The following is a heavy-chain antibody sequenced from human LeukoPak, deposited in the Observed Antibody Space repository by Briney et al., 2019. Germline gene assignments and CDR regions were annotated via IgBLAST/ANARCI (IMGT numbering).Heavy chain of an antibody. J-gene: IGHJ6*03. D-gene: IGHD3-10*01. Sequence: GGSLRLSCAASGFTFDDYAMHWVRQAPGKGLEWVSGISWNSGSIGYADSVKGRFTISRDNAKNSLYLQMNSLRAEDTALYYCAKASGGSYYYCYMDVWGKGTTVTVS. V-gene: IGHV3-9*01. CDR1: GFTFDDYA. CDR2: ISWNSGSI. CDR3: AKASGGSYYYCYMDV.